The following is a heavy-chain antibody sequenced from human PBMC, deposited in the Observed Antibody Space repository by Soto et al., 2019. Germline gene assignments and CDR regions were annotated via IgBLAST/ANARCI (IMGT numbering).Heavy chain of an antibody. Sequence: GSLRLSCAASGFTFSSYAMSWVRQAPGKGLEWVSATSGSGGSTYYADSVKGRFTISRDNSKNTLYLQMNSLRAEDTAVYYCAKYVPIFGVVMGPNYYGMDVWGQGTTVTVSS. J-gene: IGHJ6*02. CDR2: TSGSGGST. V-gene: IGHV3-23*01. CDR1: GFTFSSYA. CDR3: AKYVPIFGVVMGPNYYGMDV. D-gene: IGHD3-3*01.